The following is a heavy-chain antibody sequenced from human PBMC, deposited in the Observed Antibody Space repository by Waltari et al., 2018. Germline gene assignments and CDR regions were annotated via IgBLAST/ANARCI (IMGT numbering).Heavy chain of an antibody. CDR1: GGSFSGYY. J-gene: IGHJ4*02. V-gene: IGHV4-34*01. CDR2: INHSGST. Sequence: QVQLQQWGAGLLKPSETLSLTCAVYGGSFSGYYWSWIRQPPGKGLEWIGEINHSGSTNYTPSLKSRVTISVDTSKNQFSLKLSSVTAADTAVYYCARGPVLLQHYFDYWGQGTLVTVSS. CDR3: ARGPVLLQHYFDY. D-gene: IGHD1-26*01.